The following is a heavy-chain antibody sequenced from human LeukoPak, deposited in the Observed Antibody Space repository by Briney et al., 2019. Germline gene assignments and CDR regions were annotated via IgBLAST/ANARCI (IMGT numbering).Heavy chain of an antibody. CDR1: GGSISSYY. CDR2: IYTSGST. J-gene: IGHJ4*02. Sequence: PSETLSLTCTVSGGSISSYYWSWIRQPAGKGLEWIGRIYTSGSTNYNPSLKSRVTMSVDTSKNQFSLKLSSVTAADTAVYYCAREGDSDYDYVWGSYRPFDYWGQGTLVTVSS. D-gene: IGHD3-16*02. V-gene: IGHV4-4*07. CDR3: AREGDSDYDYVWGSYRPFDY.